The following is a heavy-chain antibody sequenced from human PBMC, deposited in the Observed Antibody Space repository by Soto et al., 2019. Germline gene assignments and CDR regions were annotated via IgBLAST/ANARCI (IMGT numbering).Heavy chain of an antibody. CDR3: ARDSAGDVFDI. CDR2: IWYDGTSQ. D-gene: IGHD6-13*01. V-gene: IGHV3-33*01. J-gene: IGHJ3*02. Sequence: QAPLVESGGGAVQAGRSLRLSCAASGFTFSSSVMHWVRQAPGKGLEWVAFIWYDGTSQYYERSVEGRFTISRDNSRDTLYLQMNSLRVEDTAVYYCARDSAGDVFDIWGQGTMVTVSS. CDR1: GFTFSSSV.